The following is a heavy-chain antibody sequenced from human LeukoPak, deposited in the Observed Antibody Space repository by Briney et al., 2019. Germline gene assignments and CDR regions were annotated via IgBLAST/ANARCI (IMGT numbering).Heavy chain of an antibody. J-gene: IGHJ4*02. CDR3: ARGEYDILTGYYPTGFDY. D-gene: IGHD3-9*01. CDR2: TYYRSKWYN. CDR1: GDSVSSNSAA. V-gene: IGHV6-1*01. Sequence: SQTLSLTCAISGDSVSSNSAAWTWIRQSPSRGLEWLGRTYYRSKWYNDYAVSVKSRITINPDTSKNQFSLQLNSVTPEDTAVYYCARGEYDILTGYYPTGFDYWGQGTLVTVSS.